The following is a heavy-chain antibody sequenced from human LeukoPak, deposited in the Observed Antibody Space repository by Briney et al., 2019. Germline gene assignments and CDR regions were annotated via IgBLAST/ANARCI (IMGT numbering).Heavy chain of an antibody. V-gene: IGHV4-59*12. J-gene: IGHJ4*02. CDR1: GGSISSYY. CDR3: VRVRLGELSFDF. D-gene: IGHD3-16*02. CDR2: ISYSGSI. Sequence: SGTLSLTCTVSGGSISSYYWSWIRQPPGNRLEWIGDISYSGSIKYNPSLGSRVTISIDTSKNHFSLKLGSVTAADTALYNCVRVRLGELSFDFWGLGTLVTVSS.